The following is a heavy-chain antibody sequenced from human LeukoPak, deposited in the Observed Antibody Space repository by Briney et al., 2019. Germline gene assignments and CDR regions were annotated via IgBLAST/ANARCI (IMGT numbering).Heavy chain of an antibody. Sequence: GGSLRLSCAASGFTFSSYSMNWVRQAPGKGLEWVSYISSSSSYIYYADSVKGRFTISRDNAKNSLYLQMNSLRAEDTAVYYCAREREYSSLVFDYWGQGTLVTVSS. CDR2: ISSSSSYI. CDR1: GFTFSSYS. V-gene: IGHV3-21*05. J-gene: IGHJ4*02. CDR3: AREREYSSLVFDY. D-gene: IGHD6-6*01.